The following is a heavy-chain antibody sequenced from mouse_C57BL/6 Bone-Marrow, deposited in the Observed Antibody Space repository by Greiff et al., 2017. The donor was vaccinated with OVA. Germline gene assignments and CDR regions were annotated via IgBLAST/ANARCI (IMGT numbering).Heavy chain of an antibody. J-gene: IGHJ3*01. CDR1: GYSITSGYD. V-gene: IGHV3-1*01. CDR2: ISYSGST. CDR3: ARGQEGPWFAY. D-gene: IGHD3-2*01. Sequence: EVKLVESGPGMVKPSQSLSLTCTVTGYSITSGYDWHWIRHFPGNKLEWMGYISYSGSTNYNPSLKSRISITHDTSKNHFFLKLNSVTTEDTATYYCARGQEGPWFAYWGQGTLVTVSA.